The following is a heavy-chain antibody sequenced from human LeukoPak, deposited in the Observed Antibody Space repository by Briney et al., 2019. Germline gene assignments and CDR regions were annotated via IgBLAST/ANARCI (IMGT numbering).Heavy chain of an antibody. CDR1: GFTFSSYA. D-gene: IGHD1-26*01. Sequence: GSLRLSCAASGFTFSSYAMSWVRQAPGKGLEWIGEINHSGSTNYNPSLKSRVTISVDTSKDQFSLKLSSVTAADTAVYYCARGLASGYWGQGTLVTVSS. CDR2: INHSGST. V-gene: IGHV4-34*01. J-gene: IGHJ4*02. CDR3: ARGLASGY.